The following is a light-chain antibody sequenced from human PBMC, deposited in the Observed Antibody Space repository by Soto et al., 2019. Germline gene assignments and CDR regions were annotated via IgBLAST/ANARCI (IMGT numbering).Light chain of an antibody. CDR1: SSNIGAGYD. J-gene: IGLJ1*01. CDR2: GNS. CDR3: CSYVGSDTSFV. Sequence: QSVLTQPPSVSGAPGQRVTISCTGSSSNIGAGYDVHWYQQLPGTAPKLLIYGNSNRPSGVPDRFSGSKSGTSASLAITGLQAEDEADYYCCSYVGSDTSFVSGSGTKVTVL. V-gene: IGLV1-40*01.